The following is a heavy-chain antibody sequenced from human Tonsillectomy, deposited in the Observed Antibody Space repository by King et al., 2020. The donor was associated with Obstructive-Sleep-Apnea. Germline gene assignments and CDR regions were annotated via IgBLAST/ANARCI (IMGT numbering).Heavy chain of an antibody. CDR3: ARHIMSGYNYGYDEGWFDP. J-gene: IGHJ5*02. V-gene: IGHV4-39*01. CDR1: GGSISTSSYY. Sequence: QLQESGPGLVKPSETLSLICTVSGGSISTSSYYWGWIRQPPGKGLEWIGSLYSSGSSYYNPSLKSRVTISVDTSKNQFSLKLSSVTAADTAMYYCARHIMSGYNYGYDEGWFDPWGQGTLVTVSS. D-gene: IGHD5-18*01. CDR2: LYSSGSS.